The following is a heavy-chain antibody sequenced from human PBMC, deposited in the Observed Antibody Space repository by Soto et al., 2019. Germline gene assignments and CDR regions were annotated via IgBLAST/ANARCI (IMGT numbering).Heavy chain of an antibody. CDR3: ARSRIAVAGTRATIKYYYYGMDV. D-gene: IGHD6-19*01. J-gene: IGHJ6*02. CDR1: GGSISSYY. Sequence: SETLSLTCTVSGGSISSYYWSWIRQPPGKGLECIGYIYYSGSTNYNPSLKSRVTISVDTSKNQFSLKLSSVTAADTAVYYCARSRIAVAGTRATIKYYYYGMDVWGQGTTVTVSS. V-gene: IGHV4-59*01. CDR2: IYYSGST.